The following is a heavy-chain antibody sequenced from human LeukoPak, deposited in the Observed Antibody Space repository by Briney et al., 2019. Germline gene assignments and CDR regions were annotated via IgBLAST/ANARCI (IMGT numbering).Heavy chain of an antibody. CDR3: ARGDVDTAMVTRYYYYYYMDV. V-gene: IGHV1-69*05. D-gene: IGHD5-18*01. CDR1: GGTFSSYA. J-gene: IGHJ6*03. CDR2: IIPIFGTA. Sequence: SVKVSCKASGGTFSSYAISWVRQAPGQGLEWMGGIIPIFGTANYAQKFQGRVMITTDESTSTAYMELSSLRSEDTAVYYCARGDVDTAMVTRYYYYYYMDVWGKGTTVTVSS.